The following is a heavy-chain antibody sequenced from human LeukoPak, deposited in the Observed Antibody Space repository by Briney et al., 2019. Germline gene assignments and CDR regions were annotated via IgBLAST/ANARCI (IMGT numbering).Heavy chain of an antibody. CDR3: VRGGGTSPSGISYYFDY. J-gene: IGHJ4*02. V-gene: IGHV3-33*01. D-gene: IGHD3-10*01. CDR1: GFTFSTYG. Sequence: PGGSLRLSCAVSGFTFSTYGMHWVRQAPGEGLEWVAVIWDDGSNKYYADSVKGRFTISRDNSKNILYLEMDSLRAEDTALYYCVRGGGTSPSGISYYFDYWGQGTLVTVSS. CDR2: IWDDGSNK.